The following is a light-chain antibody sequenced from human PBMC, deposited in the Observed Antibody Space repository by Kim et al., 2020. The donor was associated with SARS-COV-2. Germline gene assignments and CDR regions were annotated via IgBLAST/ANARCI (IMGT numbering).Light chain of an antibody. CDR2: QDS. J-gene: IGLJ2*01. CDR3: QAWDGSTVV. CDR1: KLGDKY. V-gene: IGLV3-1*01. Sequence: SYELTQPPSVSVSPGQTASITCSGDKLGDKYVCWYQQKSGQSPVLVIHQDSKRPSGIPERFSGSNSGNTATLTISGTRAMDEADYYCQAWDGSTVVFGGGTKLTVL.